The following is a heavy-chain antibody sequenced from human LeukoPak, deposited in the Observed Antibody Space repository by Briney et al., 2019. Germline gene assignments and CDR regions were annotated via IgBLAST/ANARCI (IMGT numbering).Heavy chain of an antibody. CDR1: GFTFSSYS. CDR3: AELGITMIGGV. Sequence: PGGSLRLSCAASGFTFSSYSMNWVRQAPGKVLEWVSYISSSGSTIYYADSVKGRFTISRDNAKNSLYLQMNSLRAEDTAVYYCAELGITMIGGVWGKGTTVTISS. J-gene: IGHJ6*04. V-gene: IGHV3-48*04. CDR2: ISSSGSTI. D-gene: IGHD3-10*02.